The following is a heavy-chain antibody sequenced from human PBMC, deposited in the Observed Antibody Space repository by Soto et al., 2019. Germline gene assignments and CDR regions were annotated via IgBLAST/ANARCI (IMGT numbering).Heavy chain of an antibody. D-gene: IGHD3-16*01. J-gene: IGHJ3*02. CDR2: IYYSGST. CDR3: ARRYGWAFDI. CDR1: GGSISSSSYY. Sequence: PSETLSLTCAVYGGSISSSSYYWGWIRQPPGKGLEWIGSIYYSGSTYYNPSLKSRVTISVDTSKNQFSLKLSSVTAADTAVYYCARRYGWAFDIWGQGAMVTVSS. V-gene: IGHV4-39*01.